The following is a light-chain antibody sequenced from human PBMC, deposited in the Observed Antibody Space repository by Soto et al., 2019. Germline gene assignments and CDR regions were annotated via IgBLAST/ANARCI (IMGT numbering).Light chain of an antibody. CDR3: QSYDTSLSGVI. Sequence: QAVLTQTPSVSGALGQKITMSCTGSSSNIGAGYDVHWYQQFPGAAPRLLIYADNNRPSGVPDRFSASKSGTSASLAITGLQGEDEGNYYCQSYDTSLSGVIFGAGTKLTVL. CDR2: ADN. V-gene: IGLV1-40*01. J-gene: IGLJ2*01. CDR1: SSNIGAGYD.